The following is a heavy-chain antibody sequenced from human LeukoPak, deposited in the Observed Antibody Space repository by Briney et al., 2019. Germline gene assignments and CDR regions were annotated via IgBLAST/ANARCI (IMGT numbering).Heavy chain of an antibody. V-gene: IGHV3-23*01. D-gene: IGHD3-22*01. Sequence: GGSLRLSCAASGFTFSSYAMSWVRQAPGKGLEWVSAISGSGGSTYYADSVKGRFTISRDNSKNTLYLQMNSLRAEDTAVYYCAKVGYYYDSSGPPARYWGQGTLVTVSS. CDR2: ISGSGGST. CDR1: GFTFSSYA. CDR3: AKVGYYYDSSGPPARY. J-gene: IGHJ4*02.